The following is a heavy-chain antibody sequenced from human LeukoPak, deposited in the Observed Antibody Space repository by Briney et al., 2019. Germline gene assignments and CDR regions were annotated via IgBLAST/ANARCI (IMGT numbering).Heavy chain of an antibody. CDR3: ARGYYYDSSGYFGDY. CDR2: ISYDGSNK. CDR1: GFTFSSYG. D-gene: IGHD3-22*01. J-gene: IGHJ4*02. V-gene: IGHV3-30*03. Sequence: GRSRRLSCAASGFTFSSYGMHWVRQAPGKGLPSVAVISYDGSNKYYADSVKGRFTISRDNSKNTLYLQMNSLRAEDTAVYYCARGYYYDSSGYFGDYWGQGTLVTVSS.